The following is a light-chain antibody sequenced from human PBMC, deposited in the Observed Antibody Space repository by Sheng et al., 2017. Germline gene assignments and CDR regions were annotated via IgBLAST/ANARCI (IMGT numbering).Light chain of an antibody. CDR1: QSVSSGY. J-gene: IGKJ3*01. Sequence: EIVLTQSPGTLSLSPGERATLSCRASQSVSSGYLAWFQQKPGQAPRLLIYRASNRATGIPDRFSGSGSGTDFTLTISRLEPEDFAVYYCQQYGSSLFTFGPGTKVDIK. V-gene: IGKV3-20*01. CDR3: QQYGSSLFT. CDR2: RAS.